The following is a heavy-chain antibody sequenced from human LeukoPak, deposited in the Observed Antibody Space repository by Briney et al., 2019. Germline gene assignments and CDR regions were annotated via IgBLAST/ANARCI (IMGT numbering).Heavy chain of an antibody. J-gene: IGHJ4*01. Sequence: GGSLRLSCAASGFTISGYWMHWVRQAPGKGLVWGSRISGDGSITAYADSVKGRFTISRDNAKNTLYLQMNSLRAEDTAVYYRARGRAGNYYNHNDYWGQGTLVTVSS. V-gene: IGHV3-74*01. CDR3: ARGRAGNYYNHNDY. D-gene: IGHD3-10*01. CDR1: GFTISGYW. CDR2: ISGDGSIT.